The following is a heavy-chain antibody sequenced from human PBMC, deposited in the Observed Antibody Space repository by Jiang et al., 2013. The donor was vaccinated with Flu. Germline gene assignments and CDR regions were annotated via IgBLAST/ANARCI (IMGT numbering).Heavy chain of an antibody. CDR2: IYYSGST. Sequence: PGLVKPSETLSLTCTVSGGSISSSSYYWGWIRQPPGKGLEWIGSIYYSGSTYYNPSLKSRVTISVDTSKNQFSLKLSSVTAADTAVYYCASSYSSSWYETSYFDYWGQGTLVTVSS. CDR1: GGSISSSSYY. V-gene: IGHV4-39*01. J-gene: IGHJ4*02. CDR3: ASSYSSSWYETSYFDY. D-gene: IGHD6-13*01.